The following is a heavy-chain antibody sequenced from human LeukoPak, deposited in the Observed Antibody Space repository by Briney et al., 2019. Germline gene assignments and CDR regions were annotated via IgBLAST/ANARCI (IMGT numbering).Heavy chain of an antibody. CDR1: GGSIRSYY. Sequence: PSETLSLTCTVSGGSIRSYYGSWMRQPPGKGLEGIRYIYYSGSTHYNLSLKTLVTISTDTSKNQFSLKLHPVTAAHTAVYYWERSGPMVRGVIYYYYDGMDVWGQGTTVTVYS. CDR3: ERSGPMVRGVIYYYYDGMDV. V-gene: IGHV4-59*08. D-gene: IGHD3-10*01. J-gene: IGHJ6*02. CDR2: IYYSGST.